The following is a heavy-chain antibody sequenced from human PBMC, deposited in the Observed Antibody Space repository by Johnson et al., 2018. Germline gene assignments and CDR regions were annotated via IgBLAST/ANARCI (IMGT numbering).Heavy chain of an antibody. CDR2: INHSGST. D-gene: IGHD7-27*01. CDR3: ARHLGWRGCDS. J-gene: IGHJ4*02. Sequence: QVQLQQWGAGLLKPSETLSLTCAVYGGSLRGYYWSWIRQAPGKGLEWIGEINHSGSTNYNPSLKSRVTISVDASEKEFSLRLTSMTAADTAVYFCARHLGWRGCDSWGQGTLVTVSS. V-gene: IGHV4-34*01. CDR1: GGSLRGYY.